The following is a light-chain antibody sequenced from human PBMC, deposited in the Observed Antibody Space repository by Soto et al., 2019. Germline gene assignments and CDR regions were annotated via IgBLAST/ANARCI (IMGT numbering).Light chain of an antibody. V-gene: IGLV2-14*01. CDR3: GSWDSSLSAYV. Sequence: QSALTQPASVSGSPGQSITISCTGTSSDVGGYNYVSWYQQHPGKAPKLIIYEVSHRPSGASNHFSGYKSGNTASLTISGLQAEDEADYYCGSWDSSLSAYVFGTGTKVTVL. J-gene: IGLJ1*01. CDR2: EVS. CDR1: SSDVGGYNY.